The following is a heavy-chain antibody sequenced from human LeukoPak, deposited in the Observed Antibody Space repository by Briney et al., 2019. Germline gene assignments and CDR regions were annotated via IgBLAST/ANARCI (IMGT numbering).Heavy chain of an antibody. V-gene: IGHV4-39*02. CDR3: ARDKRGYSYGFDY. Sequence: SETLSLTCTVSGGSISSSSCYWGWIRQPPGKGLEWIGSIYYSGSTYYNPSLKSRVTISVDTSKNQFSLKLSSVTAADTAVYYCARDKRGYSYGFDYWGQGTLVTVSS. J-gene: IGHJ4*02. CDR1: GGSISSSSCY. CDR2: IYYSGST. D-gene: IGHD5-18*01.